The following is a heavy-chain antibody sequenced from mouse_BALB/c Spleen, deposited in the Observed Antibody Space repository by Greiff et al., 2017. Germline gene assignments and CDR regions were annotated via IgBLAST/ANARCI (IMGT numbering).Heavy chain of an antibody. CDR3: ARKERNAMDY. CDR1: GFTFSSFG. V-gene: IGHV5-17*02. CDR2: ISSGSSTI. J-gene: IGHJ4*01. Sequence: EVNVVESGGGLVQPGGSRKLSCAASGFTFSSFGMHWVRQAPEKGLEWVAYISSGSSTIYYADTVKGRFTISRDNPKNTLCLQMTSLRSEDTAMYYCARKERNAMDYWGQGTSVTVSS.